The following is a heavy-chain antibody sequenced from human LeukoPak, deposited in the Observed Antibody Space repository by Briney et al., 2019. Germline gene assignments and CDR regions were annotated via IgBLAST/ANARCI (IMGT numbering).Heavy chain of an antibody. J-gene: IGHJ4*02. CDR3: AKDPFEPTNYYFDS. D-gene: IGHD3-9*01. CDR2: LSGNGDSP. CDR1: GFTFSNYA. V-gene: IGHV3-23*01. Sequence: GGSLRPSCAASGFTFSNYAMSWVRRVPGKGLEWVSSLSGNGDSPYYVDSVKGRFTISRDNSKHTLYLQMNSLTVEDTAVYYCAKDPFEPTNYYFDSWGQGTLVTVSS.